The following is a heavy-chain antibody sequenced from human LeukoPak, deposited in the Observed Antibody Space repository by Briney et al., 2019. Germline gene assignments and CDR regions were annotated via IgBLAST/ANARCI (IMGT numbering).Heavy chain of an antibody. CDR3: ARGSDHYDSSGYRYFDL. J-gene: IGHJ2*01. D-gene: IGHD3-22*01. CDR1: GGSIRSYF. V-gene: IGHV4-59*01. Sequence: SETLSLTCTVSGGSIRSYFWSWIRQPPGKGLEWIGFIYYSGSTNYNPSLKSRVTISVDTSKNQFSLKLSSVTAADTAVYYCARGSDHYDSSGYRYFDLWGRGTLATVSS. CDR2: IYYSGST.